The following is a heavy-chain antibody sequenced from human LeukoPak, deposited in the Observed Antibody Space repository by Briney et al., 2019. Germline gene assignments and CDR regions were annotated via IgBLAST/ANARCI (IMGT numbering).Heavy chain of an antibody. CDR1: GFTVSSNY. CDR2: IYGGGST. CDR3: ARGLGGVNYEGVF. D-gene: IGHD3-16*01. V-gene: IGHV3-53*01. Sequence: TGGSLRLSCAASGFTVSSNYMNWVRQAPGRGLEWVSVIYGGGSTFYAESVKGRFTISRDNSKNTLYLQVNSLRAEDTAVYYCARGLGGVNYEGVFWGQGTLVTVSP. J-gene: IGHJ4*02.